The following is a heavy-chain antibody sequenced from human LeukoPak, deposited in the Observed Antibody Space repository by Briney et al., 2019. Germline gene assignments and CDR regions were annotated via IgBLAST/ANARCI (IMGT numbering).Heavy chain of an antibody. CDR3: AIMHGYYDGSGYWVQ. Sequence: GGSLRLSCAASGFIFGSYAMSWVRQAPGKGLEWVSFISPNADRTSKADSVEGRFTISRDNPRNTLYLQMNSLRDDDTAVYYCAIMHGYYDGSGYWVQWGQGTLVTVSS. D-gene: IGHD3-22*01. V-gene: IGHV3-23*01. J-gene: IGHJ4*02. CDR1: GFIFGSYA. CDR2: ISPNADRT.